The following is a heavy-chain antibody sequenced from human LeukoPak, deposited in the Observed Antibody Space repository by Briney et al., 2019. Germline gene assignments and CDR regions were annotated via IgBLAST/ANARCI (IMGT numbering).Heavy chain of an antibody. CDR2: ISAYNGNT. V-gene: IGHV1-18*01. J-gene: IGHJ5*02. CDR1: GYTFTSYG. Sequence: GASVKVSCKASGYTFTSYGISWVRQAPGQGLEWMGWISAYNGNTNYAQKLQGRVTMNTDTSTSTAYMELRSLRSDDTAVYYCARLDIVVVPAVTGWFDPWGQGTLVTVSS. CDR3: ARLDIVVVPAVTGWFDP. D-gene: IGHD2-2*01.